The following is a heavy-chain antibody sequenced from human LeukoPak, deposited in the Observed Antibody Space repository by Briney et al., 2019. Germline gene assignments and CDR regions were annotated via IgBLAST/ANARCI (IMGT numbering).Heavy chain of an antibody. CDR1: GGSINYYY. D-gene: IGHD4-11*01. CDR2: IHYRWST. V-gene: IGHV4-59*01. CDR3: TRDSSPGHQYL. J-gene: IGHJ1*01. Sequence: SETLSLTCTVSGGSINYYYWNWIRQSPGKGLEWIGYIHYRWSTNYNPSLESRVTISIDTSKTQFSLKLTSVTAADTAMYYCTRDSSPGHQYLWGQGVLVTVSS.